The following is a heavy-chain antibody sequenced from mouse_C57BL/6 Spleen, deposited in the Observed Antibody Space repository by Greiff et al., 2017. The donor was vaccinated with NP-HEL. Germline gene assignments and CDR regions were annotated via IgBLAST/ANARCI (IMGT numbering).Heavy chain of an antibody. J-gene: IGHJ2*01. CDR3: ARSHYDYDGYYFDY. V-gene: IGHV1-55*01. D-gene: IGHD2-4*01. Sequence: VQLQQSGAELVKPGASVKMSCKASGYTFTSYWITWVKQRPGQGLEWIGDIYPGSGSTNYNEKFKSKATLTVDTSSSTAYMQLSSLTSEDSAVYYCARSHYDYDGYYFDYWGQGTTLTVSS. CDR1: GYTFTSYW. CDR2: IYPGSGST.